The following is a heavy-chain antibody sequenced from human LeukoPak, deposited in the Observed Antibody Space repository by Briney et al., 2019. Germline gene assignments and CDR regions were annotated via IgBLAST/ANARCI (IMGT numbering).Heavy chain of an antibody. CDR3: AGALAGGLEFTFAY. V-gene: IGHV3-7*01. D-gene: IGHD3-16*01. J-gene: IGHJ4*02. CDR2: IKQDGSAK. CDR1: GITFSSYY. Sequence: GGSLRLSCAASGITFSSYYMSWVRQAPGKGLEWVANIKQDGSAKYYVDSVKGRFTISRDNAKNSLHLQMNSLRAEDTAVYFCAGALAGGLEFTFAYWGQGVLVTVSP.